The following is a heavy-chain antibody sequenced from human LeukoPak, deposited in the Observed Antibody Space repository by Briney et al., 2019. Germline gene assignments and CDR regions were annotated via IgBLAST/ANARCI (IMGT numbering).Heavy chain of an antibody. J-gene: IGHJ4*02. CDR2: IYHSGTT. CDR3: ARYSGNYRFFDY. V-gene: IGHV4-31*03. CDR1: SGSISSYDYY. Sequence: SETLSLTCTVSSGSISSYDYYWTWIRQHPGKGLEWIGYIYHSGTTYYNPSLKSRVTISVDTSENQFSLKLTSVTAADSAMYYCARYSGNYRFFDYWGQGTLVTVPS. D-gene: IGHD1-26*01.